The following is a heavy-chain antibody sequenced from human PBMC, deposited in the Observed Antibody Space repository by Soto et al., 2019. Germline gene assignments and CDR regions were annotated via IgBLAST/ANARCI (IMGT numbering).Heavy chain of an antibody. Sequence: GGSLRLSCAASGFAFNNYFMSWVRQAPGKGLEWISSVSGSNGEIYYAESVKGRFTISRDSSKNTLYLQMSSLRAEDTAVYYCAKEREDWSYVRYFRHWGEGTLVTVSS. V-gene: IGHV3-23*01. CDR1: GFAFNNYF. J-gene: IGHJ1*01. CDR3: AKEREDWSYVRYFRH. CDR2: VSGSNGEI. D-gene: IGHD1-7*01.